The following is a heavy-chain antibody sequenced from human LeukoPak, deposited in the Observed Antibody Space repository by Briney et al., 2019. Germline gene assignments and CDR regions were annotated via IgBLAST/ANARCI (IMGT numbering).Heavy chain of an antibody. CDR3: AKRTPDYVDYQRCFDY. J-gene: IGHJ4*02. D-gene: IGHD4-17*01. CDR1: GFSFSNYA. CDR2: ISSGATSM. Sequence: GGSLRLSCADSGFSFSNYAMSWVRQAPGKGLEWVSAISSGATSMFYAASVKGRFTISRDNSKNTLFLQMHSLRAEDTAVYYCAKRTPDYVDYQRCFDYWGQGTLVTVSS. V-gene: IGHV3-23*01.